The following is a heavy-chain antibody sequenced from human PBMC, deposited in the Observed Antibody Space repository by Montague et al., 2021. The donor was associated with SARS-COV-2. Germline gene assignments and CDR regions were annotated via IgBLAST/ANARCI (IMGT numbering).Heavy chain of an antibody. J-gene: IGHJ4*02. CDR3: ARSRANVPSRPGFDY. CDR2: MYCTGHT. V-gene: IGHV4-61*01. D-gene: IGHD6-6*01. Sequence: SETLSLTCTVSGAPVASGNFYWSWIRQPPGKGLGWIGYMYCTGHTNYNPSLGSRVTMPVDPSKNQFSLTLTSVTAADTAVYYCARSRANVPSRPGFDYWGQGALVTVSS. CDR1: GAPVASGNFY.